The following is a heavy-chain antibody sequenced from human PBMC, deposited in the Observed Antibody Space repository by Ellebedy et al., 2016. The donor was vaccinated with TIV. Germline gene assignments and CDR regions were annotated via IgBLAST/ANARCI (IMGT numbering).Heavy chain of an antibody. D-gene: IGHD3-10*01. CDR1: GYTFTSYY. J-gene: IGHJ4*02. V-gene: IGHV1-46*01. CDR3: ARLGSGSYTIDY. Sequence: ASVKVSCXASGYTFTSYYMHWVRQAPGQGLEWMGIINPSGGSTSYAQKFQGRVTITADESTSTAYMELSSLRSEDTAVYYCARLGSGSYTIDYWGQGTLVTVSS. CDR2: INPSGGST.